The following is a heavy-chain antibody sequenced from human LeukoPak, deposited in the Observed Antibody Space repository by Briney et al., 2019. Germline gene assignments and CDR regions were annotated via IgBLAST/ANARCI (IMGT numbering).Heavy chain of an antibody. V-gene: IGHV4-59*01. Sequence: PSETLSLTCSVSDDSITMYYWTWIRQPPGKGLERIGYVDHTGSTNFNPSLNGRVSISRDTTKNLFSLRLRSVTAADTAVYFCARGRVSSSTWYSTYYYYFYMDVWGKGTTVTVSS. J-gene: IGHJ6*03. CDR3: ARGRVSSSTWYSTYYYYFYMDV. CDR1: DDSITMYY. CDR2: VDHTGST. D-gene: IGHD1-1*01.